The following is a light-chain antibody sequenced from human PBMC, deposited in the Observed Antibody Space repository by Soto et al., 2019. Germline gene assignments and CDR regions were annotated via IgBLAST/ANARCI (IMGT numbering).Light chain of an antibody. CDR1: SSDVGSYNL. CDR2: EGS. J-gene: IGLJ2*01. CDR3: CSYAGNNVGV. V-gene: IGLV2-23*01. Sequence: QSALTKPASVSGSPGQSITISCTGTSSDVGSYNLVSWYQQHPGKAPKLMIYEGSKRPSGVSNRFSGSKSGNTASLTISGLQAEDGADYYCCSYAGNNVGVFGGGTKLTVL.